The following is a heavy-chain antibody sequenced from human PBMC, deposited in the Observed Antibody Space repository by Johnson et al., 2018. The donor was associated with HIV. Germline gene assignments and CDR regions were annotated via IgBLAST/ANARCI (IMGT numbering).Heavy chain of an antibody. Sequence: EVQVLESGGGLVQPGGSLRLSCAVSGFTFSSYWMSWVRQAPGKGLEWVANIKQDGSEKHYVDSVKGRFIISRDNAKNSLYLQMNSLRAEDTALYYCARVGPGHAFDICGQGTMVTVSS. CDR1: GFTFSSYW. CDR2: IKQDGSEK. CDR3: ARVGPGHAFDI. J-gene: IGHJ3*02. V-gene: IGHV3-7*05.